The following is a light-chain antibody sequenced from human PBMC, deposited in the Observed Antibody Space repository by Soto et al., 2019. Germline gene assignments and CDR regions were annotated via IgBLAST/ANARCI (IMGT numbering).Light chain of an antibody. CDR2: RSN. Sequence: QSVLTQPPSASGTPGQRVTISCSGSSSNIGSNYVYWYQQLPGTAPKLLMYRSNQRPTGVPDRFSGSKSGTSASLAISGLRSEDEANHYCVAWDDSLSGQVFGTGTKVTVL. J-gene: IGLJ1*01. CDR1: SSNIGSNY. CDR3: VAWDDSLSGQV. V-gene: IGLV1-47*01.